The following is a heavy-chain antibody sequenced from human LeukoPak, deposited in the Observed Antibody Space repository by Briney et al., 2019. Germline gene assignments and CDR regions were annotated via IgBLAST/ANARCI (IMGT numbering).Heavy chain of an antibody. CDR3: ARVFGGSGWHIDY. CDR2: ISWNGGSI. V-gene: IGHV3-9*01. J-gene: IGHJ4*02. CDR1: GFTFDDYP. Sequence: AGGSLRLSCAASGFTFDDYPMHWVRQAPGKGLEWVSGISWNGGSIGYADSVKGRFTISRDNAKNSLYLQMNSLRAEDTAVYYCARVFGGSGWHIDYWGQGTLVTVSS. D-gene: IGHD6-19*01.